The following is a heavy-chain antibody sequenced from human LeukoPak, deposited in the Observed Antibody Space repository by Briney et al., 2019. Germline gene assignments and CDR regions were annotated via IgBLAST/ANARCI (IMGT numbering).Heavy chain of an antibody. CDR3: ATGIAAAGD. Sequence: GGSLRLSCAASRFTLSNYWMSWVRQAPGKGLEWVANIKQDGSETYYVDSVKGRFTISRDNAKNSLSLQMNSLRAEDTAVYYCATGIAAAGDWGQGTLVTVSS. CDR1: RFTLSNYW. CDR2: IKQDGSET. V-gene: IGHV3-7*03. D-gene: IGHD6-13*01. J-gene: IGHJ4*02.